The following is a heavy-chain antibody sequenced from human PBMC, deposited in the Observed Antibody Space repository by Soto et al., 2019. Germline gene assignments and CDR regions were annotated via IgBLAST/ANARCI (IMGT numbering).Heavy chain of an antibody. CDR3: ASSYGSGSRAFDY. Sequence: QVQLVQSGAEVKRPGSSVKVSCKASGDTFNFYSINWVRQAPGLGLEWMGRVNPIVSMSNYAQKFQGRVTMTADKSTSTAYMELSSLRSDDTAIYYCASSYGSGSRAFDYWGQGALVTVSS. J-gene: IGHJ4*02. V-gene: IGHV1-69*02. CDR2: VNPIVSMS. D-gene: IGHD3-10*01. CDR1: GDTFNFYS.